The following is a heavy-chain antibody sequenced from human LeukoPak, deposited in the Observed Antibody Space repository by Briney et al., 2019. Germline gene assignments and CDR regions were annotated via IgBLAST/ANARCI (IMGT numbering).Heavy chain of an antibody. D-gene: IGHD3-22*01. J-gene: IGHJ4*02. CDR1: GGSISSSSYH. V-gene: IGHV4-39*01. CDR3: ARLTFHDSSGYYFFDY. Sequence: SETLSLTCTVSGGSISSSSYHWGWIRQPPGKGLEWIGSIYYSGSTYYNPSLKSRVTISVDTSKNQFSLKLSSVTAADTAVYYCARLTFHDSSGYYFFDYWGQGTLVTVSS. CDR2: IYYSGST.